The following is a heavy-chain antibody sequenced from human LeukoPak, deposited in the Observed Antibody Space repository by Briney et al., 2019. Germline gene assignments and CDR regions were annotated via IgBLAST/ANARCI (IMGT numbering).Heavy chain of an antibody. CDR2: ICSSSSYI. CDR1: GFTFSSYS. D-gene: IGHD3-10*01. Sequence: SGGSLRLSSAASGFTFSSYSMNWVRQAPQERLEWVSSICSSSSYIYYADSVKGRFTISRDNAKNSLYLQLNSLRAEDTAVYYCARGVPLLARGVKLDYFDYWGQGTLVTVSS. V-gene: IGHV3-21*01. CDR3: ARGVPLLARGVKLDYFDY. J-gene: IGHJ4*02.